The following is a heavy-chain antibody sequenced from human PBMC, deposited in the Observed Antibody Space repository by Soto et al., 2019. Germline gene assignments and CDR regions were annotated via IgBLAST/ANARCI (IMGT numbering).Heavy chain of an antibody. CDR2: IYWDDDE. CDR1: GFSLNTGGVG. CDR3: VRNWRYYGGDYYYGMDA. D-gene: IGHD3-10*01. V-gene: IGHV2-5*02. J-gene: IGHJ6*02. Sequence: ITLKESGPTLVKPTQTLTLTCTFSGFSLNTGGVGVGWVRQPRGKAMEWLALIYWDDDERYRPSLRSRLNITKDTINYQVVLTMTNTDPEDTATYYCVRNWRYYGGDYYYGMDAWGQGTTVTVSS.